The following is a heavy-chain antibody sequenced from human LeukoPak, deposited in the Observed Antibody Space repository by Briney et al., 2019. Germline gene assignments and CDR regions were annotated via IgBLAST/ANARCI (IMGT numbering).Heavy chain of an antibody. J-gene: IGHJ4*02. CDR1: GFTFSNYA. V-gene: IGHV3-23*01. Sequence: GGSLRLSCAASGFTFSNYAISWVRQAPGKGLEWVSTISGSGGTTYFADSVKGRFTISKDNSKDTLYLQMNSLRVEDTAVYYCAKETSGPFDFWGQGTLVTVSS. CDR3: AKETSGPFDF. D-gene: IGHD3-10*01. CDR2: ISGSGGTT.